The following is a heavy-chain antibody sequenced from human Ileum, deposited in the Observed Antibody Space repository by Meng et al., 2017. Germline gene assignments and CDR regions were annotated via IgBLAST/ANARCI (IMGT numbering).Heavy chain of an antibody. V-gene: IGHV4-61*08. CDR2: AST. CDR1: GGSVSSAGYQ. CDR3: ARDHWGSLDY. J-gene: IGHJ4*02. Sequence: QVQLTESGPGLVRPSETLSLICTVSGGSVSSAGYQWGWIRQPPGKGLEWIGYASTNYNPSLKSRVTISLDTSKNQFSLKLSSVTAADTAVYYCARDHWGSLDYWGQGILVTSPQ. D-gene: IGHD7-27*01.